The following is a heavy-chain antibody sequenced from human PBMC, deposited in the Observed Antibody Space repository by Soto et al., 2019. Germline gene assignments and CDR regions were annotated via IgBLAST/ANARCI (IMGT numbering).Heavy chain of an antibody. D-gene: IGHD5-18*01. CDR2: IIPNSGGT. CDR1: GYTFTGYY. Sequence: QVQLVQSGAEVKKPGASVKVSCKASGYTFTGYYMHWVRQAPGQGLEWMGWIIPNSGGTKYAQKFQGRVTMTRDTSISTAYMELSRLRSDDTAVYYCAIHTDTAMVTFYYGMDVWGQGTTVTVSS. CDR3: AIHTDTAMVTFYYGMDV. V-gene: IGHV1-2*02. J-gene: IGHJ6*02.